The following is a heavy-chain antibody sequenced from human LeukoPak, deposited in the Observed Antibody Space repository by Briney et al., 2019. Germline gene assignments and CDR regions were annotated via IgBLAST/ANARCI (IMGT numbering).Heavy chain of an antibody. Sequence: GGSLRLSCAASGFTFSDYYMSWIRQAPGKGLEWVSYISSSGSTIYYADSVKGRFTISRDNAKNSLYLQMNSLRAEDTAVYYCARDGYSYGFLVVGRGLDYWGQGTLVTVSS. CDR3: ARDGYSYGFLVVGRGLDY. V-gene: IGHV3-11*01. CDR2: ISSSGSTI. CDR1: GFTFSDYY. J-gene: IGHJ4*02. D-gene: IGHD5-18*01.